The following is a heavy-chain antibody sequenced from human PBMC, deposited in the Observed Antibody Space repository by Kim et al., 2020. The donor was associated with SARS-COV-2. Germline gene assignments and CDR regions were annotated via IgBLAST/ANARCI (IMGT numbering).Heavy chain of an antibody. J-gene: IGHJ4*02. V-gene: IGHV3-23*01. D-gene: IGHD3-22*01. Sequence: YADSVKGRFTDFRDNAKNTLYLQMDSLRVEETALYYCAKDHESSGWPTFDYWGQGVLVTVSS. CDR3: AKDHESSGWPTFDY.